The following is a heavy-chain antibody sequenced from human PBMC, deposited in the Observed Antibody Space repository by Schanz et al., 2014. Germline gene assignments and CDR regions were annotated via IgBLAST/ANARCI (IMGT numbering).Heavy chain of an antibody. J-gene: IGHJ4*02. D-gene: IGHD3-10*02. CDR3: SRDHRCFDRGDLYYFDS. V-gene: IGHV1-18*01. CDR2: ISVYNHNK. Sequence: QIQLVQSGPEVKKPGATVKVSCKASGYIFINSGISWVRQAPGQGLEWMGWISVYNHNKEYDQKFQGRVTMTTDTSTSTAYMALTDLRSDDTAVYYCSRDHRCFDRGDLYYFDSWGQGTLVTVSS. CDR1: GYIFINSG.